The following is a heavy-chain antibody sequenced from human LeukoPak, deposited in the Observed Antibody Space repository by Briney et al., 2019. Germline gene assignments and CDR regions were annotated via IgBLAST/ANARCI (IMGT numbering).Heavy chain of an antibody. V-gene: IGHV3-66*01. CDR3: ARDSSGWYIAFDI. CDR1: EFSVGSNY. J-gene: IGHJ3*02. D-gene: IGHD6-19*01. Sequence: GGSLRLSCAASEFSVGSNYMTWVRQAPGKGLEWVSLIYSGGSTYYADSVKGRFTISRDNAKNSLYLQMNSLRAEDTAVYYCARDSSGWYIAFDIWGQGTMVTVSS. CDR2: IYSGGST.